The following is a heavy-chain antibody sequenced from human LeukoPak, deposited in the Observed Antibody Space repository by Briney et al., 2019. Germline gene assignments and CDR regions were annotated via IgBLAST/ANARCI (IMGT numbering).Heavy chain of an antibody. CDR3: ASRLAGLDAFDI. CDR1: GYTFTSYD. V-gene: IGHV1-8*01. J-gene: IGHJ3*02. CDR2: MNPNSGNT. Sequence: ASVKVSCKASGYTFTSYDINWVRQATGQGLEWMGWMNPNSGNTGYAQKFQGRVTMTRNTSISTAYMELSSLRSDDTAVYYCASRLAGLDAFDIWGQGTMVTVSS. D-gene: IGHD6-19*01.